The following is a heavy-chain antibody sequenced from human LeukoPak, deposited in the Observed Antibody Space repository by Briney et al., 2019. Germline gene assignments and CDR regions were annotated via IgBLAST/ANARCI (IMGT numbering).Heavy chain of an antibody. Sequence: GGSLRLSCAASGFTFSSYEMNWVRQAPGKGVEWVPYISSSGSTIYYADSVKGRFTISRDNAKNPLYLQMNSLRAEDTAVYYCARNTGSYFFDYWGQGTLVTVSS. CDR2: ISSSGSTI. CDR1: GFTFSSYE. D-gene: IGHD7-27*01. V-gene: IGHV3-48*03. J-gene: IGHJ4*02. CDR3: ARNTGSYFFDY.